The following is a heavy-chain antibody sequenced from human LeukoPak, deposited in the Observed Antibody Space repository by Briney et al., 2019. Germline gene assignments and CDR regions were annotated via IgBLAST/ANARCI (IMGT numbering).Heavy chain of an antibody. CDR1: GGSFSAYY. J-gene: IGHJ4*02. D-gene: IGHD3-22*01. Sequence: SETLSLTCAVYGGSFSAYYWNWIRQPPGKGLEWIGEINHSGSTNYNPSLKSRVTISVDTSKNQFSLKLSSAIAADTAVYYCARSRGDSSGYYYFDYWGQGTLITVSS. CDR2: INHSGST. CDR3: ARSRGDSSGYYYFDY. V-gene: IGHV4-34*01.